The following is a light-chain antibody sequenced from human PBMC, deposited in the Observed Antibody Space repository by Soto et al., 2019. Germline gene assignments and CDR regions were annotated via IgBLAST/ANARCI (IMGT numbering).Light chain of an antibody. CDR2: RNN. V-gene: IGLV1-47*01. Sequence: QSVLTQPASASGTPGQRVTISCSGSSSNIGSNYVYWYQQLPGTAPKLLIYRNNQRPSGVPDRFSGSKSGTSASLAISGPRSEDEADYYCAAWDDSLSGYVFGTGTKV. CDR1: SSNIGSNY. J-gene: IGLJ1*01. CDR3: AAWDDSLSGYV.